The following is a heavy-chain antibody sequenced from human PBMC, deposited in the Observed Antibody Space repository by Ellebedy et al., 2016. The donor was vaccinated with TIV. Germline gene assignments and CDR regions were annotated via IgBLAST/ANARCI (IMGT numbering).Heavy chain of an antibody. D-gene: IGHD3-16*01. V-gene: IGHV3-23*01. CDR2: ITGIGTST. Sequence: GESLKISCAASGFTFRNYAMSWVRQAPGKGLEWVSAITGIGTSTYYADSVKGRFTISRDNSKNTLSLQMNSLRADDTAIYYCAKPMGPGGRFDAFDIWGQGTLVTVSS. CDR1: GFTFRNYA. CDR3: AKPMGPGGRFDAFDI. J-gene: IGHJ3*02.